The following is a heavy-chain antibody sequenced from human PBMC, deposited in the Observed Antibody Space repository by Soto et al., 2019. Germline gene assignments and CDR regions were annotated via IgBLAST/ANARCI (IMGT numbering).Heavy chain of an antibody. CDR3: ARTSIQPRLFMYPFDY. J-gene: IGHJ4*02. V-gene: IGHV4-39*01. D-gene: IGHD6-6*01. CDR2: SYYTGTT. CDR1: GGNAVSNRYY. Sequence: SETLSCTSTVAGGNAVSNRYYCVWIRQPPGQGREWIASSYYTGTTYYNPSLNGRLNTSLDTSKNRFSLRLKSVTDADTAMYYCARTSIQPRLFMYPFDYWGQGTLVTVSS.